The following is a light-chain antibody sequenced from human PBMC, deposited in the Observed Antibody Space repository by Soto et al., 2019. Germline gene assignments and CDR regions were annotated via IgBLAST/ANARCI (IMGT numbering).Light chain of an antibody. CDR1: QAIRND. V-gene: IGKV1-6*02. CDR3: LQDYNYPPT. Sequence: IPMTHAPFTPSSSVWDQVTITFPASQAIRNDLGWYQQKPGKAPKLLIYAASSLQSGVPSRFSGSGSGTDFTLTISSLQAEDFATYYCLQDYNYPPTFGQGTRLEIK. CDR2: AAS. J-gene: IGKJ5*01.